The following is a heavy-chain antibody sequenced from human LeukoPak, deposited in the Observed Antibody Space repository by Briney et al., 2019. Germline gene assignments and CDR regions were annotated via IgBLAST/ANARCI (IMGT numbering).Heavy chain of an antibody. CDR3: ASAASGGVWYLDL. V-gene: IGHV4-61*01. CDR1: GGSVSSGSYY. CDR2: FYYSGST. J-gene: IGHJ2*01. D-gene: IGHD3-16*01. Sequence: SETLSLTCTVSGGSVSSGSYYWSWIRQPPGKGLEWIGYFYYSGSTNYNPSLKSRVTISVDTSKNQFSLKLSSVTAADTAVYYCASAASGGVWYLDLWGRGTLVTVSS.